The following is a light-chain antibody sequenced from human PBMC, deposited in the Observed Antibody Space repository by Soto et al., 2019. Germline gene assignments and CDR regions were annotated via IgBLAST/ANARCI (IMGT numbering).Light chain of an antibody. Sequence: QSVLTQPPSASGSPGQSVTISCTGMSSDVGGYNYVSWYQQHPGKAPKLMICEVSKRPSGVPDRFSGSKSGNTASLTVSGLQAEDEADYYCSSYAGTNSVVFGGGTKLTVL. CDR3: SSYAGTNSVV. V-gene: IGLV2-8*01. CDR1: SSDVGGYNY. J-gene: IGLJ2*01. CDR2: EVS.